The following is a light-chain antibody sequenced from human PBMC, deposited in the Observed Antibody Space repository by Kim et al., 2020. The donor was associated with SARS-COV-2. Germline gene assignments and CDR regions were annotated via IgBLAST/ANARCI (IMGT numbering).Light chain of an antibody. CDR2: EVT. J-gene: IGLJ1*01. CDR1: SSNIGAYNY. V-gene: IGLV2-8*01. CDR3: SSYAGSDNLV. Sequence: PSVTISFTGTSSNIGAYNYISWYQQHAGKAPKLMIYEVTRRPSGVADRFAGSKSGNAASLTVAGLQAEDEADYFCSSYAGSDNLVFGTGTKVTVL.